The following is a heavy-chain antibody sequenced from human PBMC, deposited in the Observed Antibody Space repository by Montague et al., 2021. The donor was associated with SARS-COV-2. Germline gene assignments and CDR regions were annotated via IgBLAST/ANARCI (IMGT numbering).Heavy chain of an antibody. CDR1: GGSMRRYY. J-gene: IGHJ4*02. CDR3: ARRGTGNYEILDY. Sequence: ETLSLTCTISGGSMRRYYRTWIRQLPGKELEWIGSIYDSGGARYNPSLKSRVSISVDASKNQFSLGVTSVTAADTAVYFCARRGTGNYEILDYWGQGILVTVSS. V-gene: IGHV4-59*01. CDR2: IYDSGGA. D-gene: IGHD3-3*01.